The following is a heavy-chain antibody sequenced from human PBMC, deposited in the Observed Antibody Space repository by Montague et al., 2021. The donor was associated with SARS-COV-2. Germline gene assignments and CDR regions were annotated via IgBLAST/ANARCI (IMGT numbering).Heavy chain of an antibody. Sequence: PALGKPTQTLTLTCTFSGFSLSTSGMCVSWIRQPPGKALEWLAHIDWDDDKYYSTSLKTRLTISKDTSKNQVVLTMTNMDPVDTATYYCARILVAAAGSPFDPWGQGTLVTVSS. CDR2: IDWDDDK. D-gene: IGHD6-13*01. V-gene: IGHV2-70*01. J-gene: IGHJ5*02. CDR1: GFSLSTSGMC. CDR3: ARILVAAAGSPFDP.